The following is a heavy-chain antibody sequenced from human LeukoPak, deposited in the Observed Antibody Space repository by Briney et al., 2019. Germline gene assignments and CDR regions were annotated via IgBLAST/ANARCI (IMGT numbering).Heavy chain of an antibody. CDR3: AKDSSVWVVGAISFFDY. V-gene: IGHV3-30*18. D-gene: IGHD1-26*01. CDR1: GFTFSNYG. J-gene: IGHJ4*02. CDR2: ISYDGSTK. Sequence: GGSLRLSCAASGFTFSNYGMHRVRQAPGKGLEWVAAISYDGSTKYYADSVKGRFTSSRDNSKNTLYLQMNSLRPEDTAVYYCAKDSSVWVVGAISFFDYWGQGTLVTVSS.